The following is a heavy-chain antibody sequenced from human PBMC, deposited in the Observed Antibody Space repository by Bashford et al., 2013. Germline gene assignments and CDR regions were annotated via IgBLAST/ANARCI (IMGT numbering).Heavy chain of an antibody. CDR3: ATPLTIFGVAMGY. J-gene: IGHJ4*02. CDR2: IYPGDSDT. V-gene: IGHV5-51*01. D-gene: IGHD3-3*01. Sequence: WVRQMPGKGLEWMGIIYPGDSDTRYSPSFQGQVTISADKSISTAYLQWSSLKASDTAMYYCATPLTIFGVAMGYWGQGTLVTVSS.